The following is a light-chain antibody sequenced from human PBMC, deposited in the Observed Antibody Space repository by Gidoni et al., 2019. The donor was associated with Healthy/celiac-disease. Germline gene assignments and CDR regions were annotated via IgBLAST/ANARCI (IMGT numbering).Light chain of an antibody. CDR2: PAS. V-gene: IGKV1-39*01. J-gene: IGKJ2*01. CDR3: QQSYSTPYT. Sequence: DIHMTQSPSSLSASVGDRVTITCRGSQSISSYLNWYQQKPGKAPKLLIYPASSLQSGVPSRFSGIGSGTDFTLTIISLQSEDFEIYYCQQSYSTPYTFGQGTKLEIK. CDR1: QSISSY.